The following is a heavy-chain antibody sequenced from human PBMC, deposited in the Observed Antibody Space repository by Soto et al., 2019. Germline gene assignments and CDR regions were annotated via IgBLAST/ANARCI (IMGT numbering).Heavy chain of an antibody. Sequence: QVQLVESGGGVVQPGRSLRLSCAASGFTFSSYGVHWVRQAPGKGLEWVASVSYDGSNKHYADSVKGRFTISRDNSKNTLDLQINSLRAEDTAVYYCAKDTYYYDRSGYYTYDHWGQGTQVTVSS. CDR3: AKDTYYYDRSGYYTYDH. D-gene: IGHD3-22*01. CDR1: GFTFSSYG. V-gene: IGHV3-30*18. J-gene: IGHJ4*02. CDR2: VSYDGSNK.